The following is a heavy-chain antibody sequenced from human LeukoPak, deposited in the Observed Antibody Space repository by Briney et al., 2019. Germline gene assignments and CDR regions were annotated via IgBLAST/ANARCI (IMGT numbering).Heavy chain of an antibody. V-gene: IGHV1-18*01. D-gene: IGHD2-15*01. CDR1: GYTFTSYG. J-gene: IGHJ4*02. Sequence: ASVKVSCKASGYTFTSYGISWVRQAPGQGLEWMGWISAYNGNTNYAQKLQGRVTMTADTSTSTAYMELRSLRSDDTAVYYCARVEQDIVVVVAATLGGSLDYWGQGTLVTVSS. CDR2: ISAYNGNT. CDR3: ARVEQDIVVVVAATLGGSLDY.